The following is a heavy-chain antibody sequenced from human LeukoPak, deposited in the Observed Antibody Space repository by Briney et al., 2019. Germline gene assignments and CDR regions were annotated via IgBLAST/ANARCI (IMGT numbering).Heavy chain of an antibody. V-gene: IGHV4-59*01. D-gene: IGHD2-21*02. CDR3: ATYGGDSVSYYYHMDV. J-gene: IGHJ6*03. CDR2: IYYSGST. Sequence: SETLSLTCTFSGGSISSYYWSWIRQPPGKGLEWIGYIYYSGSTNYNPSLKSRLTISVDTSKNQFSLKLSSVTAADTAVYYCATYGGDSVSYYYHMDVWGTGTTVTVSS. CDR1: GGSISSYY.